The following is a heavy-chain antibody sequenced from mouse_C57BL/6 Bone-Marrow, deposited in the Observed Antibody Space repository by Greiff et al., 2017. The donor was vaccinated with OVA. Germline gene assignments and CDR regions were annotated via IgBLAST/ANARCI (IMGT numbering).Heavy chain of an antibody. V-gene: IGHV8-12*01. D-gene: IGHD2-4*01. CDR2: IYWDDDK. CDR3: ARRKGYDYDGEGWYFDV. CDR1: GFSLSTSGMG. Sequence: QVTLKVSGPGILQSSQTLSLTCSFSGFSLSTSGMGVSWIRQPSGKGLEWLAHIYWDDDKRYNPSLKSRLTISKDTSRNQVFLKITRVDTADTATYYCARRKGYDYDGEGWYFDVWGTGTTVTVSS. J-gene: IGHJ1*03.